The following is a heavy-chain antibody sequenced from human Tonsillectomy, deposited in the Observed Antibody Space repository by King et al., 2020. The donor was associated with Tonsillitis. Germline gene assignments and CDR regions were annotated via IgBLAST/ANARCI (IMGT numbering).Heavy chain of an antibody. D-gene: IGHD6-19*01. V-gene: IGHV4-59*11. CDR3: ARDGSGGWSDYFDY. Sequence: VQLQESGPGLVKPSETLSLTCTVSGDSISSHYWSWIRQPPGKGLEWIGYIYYTGSTNYNPSLRSRVTISVHTSKNQFSLKLSSVTAADTAVYYCARDGSGGWSDYFDYWCQGTLVTVSS. CDR2: IYYTGST. CDR1: GDSISSHY. J-gene: IGHJ4*02.